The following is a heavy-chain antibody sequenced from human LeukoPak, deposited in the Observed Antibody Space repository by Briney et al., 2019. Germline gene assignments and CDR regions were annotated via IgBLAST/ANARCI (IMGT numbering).Heavy chain of an antibody. CDR3: ARRGGIIRGVASYYYMDV. J-gene: IGHJ6*03. CDR2: IYYSGST. D-gene: IGHD3-10*01. Sequence: PSETLSLTCTVSGDSISSTNYYWGWIRQPPGKGLEWIGSIYYSGSTYYNPSLESRVTISVDTSKNQFSLKLSSVTAADTAAYYCARRGGIIRGVASYYYMDVWGKGTTVTISS. CDR1: GDSISSTNYY. V-gene: IGHV4-39*01.